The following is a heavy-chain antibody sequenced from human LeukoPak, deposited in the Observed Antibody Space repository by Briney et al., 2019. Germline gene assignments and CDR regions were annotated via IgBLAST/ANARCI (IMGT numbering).Heavy chain of an antibody. J-gene: IGHJ4*02. D-gene: IGHD3-22*01. CDR2: IYPGDSDT. CDR1: GYSFTNYW. CDR3: ARHGTYYYDSSGYSDY. Sequence: GESLKISCKGAGYSFTNYWVAWVRQMPGQGLEWMGIIYPGDSDTKYSPSFQGQVTISADKSISTAYLQWGSLKASDTAMYYCARHGTYYYDSSGYSDYWGQGTLVTVSS. V-gene: IGHV5-51*01.